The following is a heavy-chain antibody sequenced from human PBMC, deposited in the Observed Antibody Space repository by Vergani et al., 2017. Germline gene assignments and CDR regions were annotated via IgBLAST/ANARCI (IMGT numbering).Heavy chain of an antibody. CDR2: ISSSSSYI. J-gene: IGHJ4*02. CDR1: GFTFSSYS. D-gene: IGHD1-26*01. CDR3: ARDRLVVGSYYFDY. V-gene: IGHV3-21*01. Sequence: EVQLVESGGGLVKPGGSLRLSCAASGFTFSSYSMNWVRQAPGKGLEWVSSISSSSSYIYYADSVKGRFTISRDNAKNSLYLQMNRLRAEDTAVYYCARDRLVVGSYYFDYWGQGTLVTVSS.